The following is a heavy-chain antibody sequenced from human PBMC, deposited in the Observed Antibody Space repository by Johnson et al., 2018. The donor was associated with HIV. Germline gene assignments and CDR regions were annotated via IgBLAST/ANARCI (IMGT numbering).Heavy chain of an antibody. CDR3: AKAPLSGYEDAFDI. V-gene: IGHV3-33*06. D-gene: IGHD3-22*01. CDR1: GFTFSDYG. J-gene: IGHJ3*02. Sequence: QVQLVESGGGVVQPGRSLRLSCAASGFTFSDYGIHWVRQAPGKGLEWVAVVWSDGNNRYYADSVKGRFTISRDNPKNTLYLQMSSLRAEDTAVYYCAKAPLSGYEDAFDIWGQGTMVTVSS. CDR2: VWSDGNNR.